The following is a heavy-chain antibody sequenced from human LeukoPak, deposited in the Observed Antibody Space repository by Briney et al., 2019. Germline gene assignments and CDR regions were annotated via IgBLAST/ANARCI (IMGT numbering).Heavy chain of an antibody. J-gene: IGHJ6*02. CDR3: ARVVYGDYVLEHYYYYGMDV. D-gene: IGHD4-17*01. Sequence: ASVKVSCKASGYTFTGYYMHWVRQAPGQGLEWMGWINPNSGGTNYAQKFQGRVTMTRDTSIRTAYMELSRLRSDDTAVYYCARVVYGDYVLEHYYYYGMDVWGQGTTVTVSS. CDR1: GYTFTGYY. CDR2: INPNSGGT. V-gene: IGHV1-2*02.